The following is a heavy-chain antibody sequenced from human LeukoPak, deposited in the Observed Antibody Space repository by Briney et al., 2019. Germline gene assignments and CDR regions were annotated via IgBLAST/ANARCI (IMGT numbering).Heavy chain of an antibody. Sequence: PSETLSLTCTVSGGSISSYYWSWIRQPPGKGLEWIGYIYYSGSTNYNPSLKSRVTISVDTSKNQFSLKLRSVTAADTAVYYCARASGSGGYFDYWGQGTLVTVSS. D-gene: IGHD3-10*01. J-gene: IGHJ4*02. CDR3: ARASGSGGYFDY. CDR1: GGSISSYY. V-gene: IGHV4-59*08. CDR2: IYYSGST.